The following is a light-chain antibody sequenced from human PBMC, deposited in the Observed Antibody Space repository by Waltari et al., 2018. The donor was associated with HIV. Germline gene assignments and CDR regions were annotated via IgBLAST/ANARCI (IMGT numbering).Light chain of an antibody. J-gene: IGKJ1*01. CDR2: GAS. V-gene: IGKV4-1*01. Sequence: DIVMTQSPDSLAVSLGERATIHCQSSQSISPNSNNKHSLAWYQQKPGQPPRLLIYGASARESGVPDRFSGSGSGTSFSLSISSLQAEDVAVYFCQQYYSSPRTFGQGTKVEIK. CDR1: QSISPNSNNKHS. CDR3: QQYYSSPRT.